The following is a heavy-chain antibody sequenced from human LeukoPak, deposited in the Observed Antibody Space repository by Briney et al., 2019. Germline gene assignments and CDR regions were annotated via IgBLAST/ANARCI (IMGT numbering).Heavy chain of an antibody. CDR1: GGSISSSSYY. Sequence: SETLSLTCTVSGGSISSSSYYWGWIRQPPGKGLEWIGSIYYSGSTYYNPSLKSRVTISVDTSKNQFSLKLSSVTAADTAVYYCASLRGDIPPYYFDYWGQGTLVTVSS. CDR2: IYYSGST. J-gene: IGHJ4*02. V-gene: IGHV4-39*07. CDR3: ASLRGDIPPYYFDY. D-gene: IGHD3-10*01.